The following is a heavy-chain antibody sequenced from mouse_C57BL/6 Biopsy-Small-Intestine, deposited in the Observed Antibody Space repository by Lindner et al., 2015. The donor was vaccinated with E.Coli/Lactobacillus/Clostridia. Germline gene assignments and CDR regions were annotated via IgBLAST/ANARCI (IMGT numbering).Heavy chain of an antibody. D-gene: IGHD1-2*01. CDR1: GYTFTDYY. J-gene: IGHJ2*01. CDR3: ARGGYYGGDY. CDR2: INPYNGGT. V-gene: IGHV1-19*01. Sequence: LQESGPVLVKPGASVKMSCKASGYTFTDYYMNWVKQSHGKSLEWIGVINPYNGGTSYNQKFKGKATLTVDKSSSTAYMELNSLTSEDSAVYYCARGGYYGGDYWGQGTTLTVSS.